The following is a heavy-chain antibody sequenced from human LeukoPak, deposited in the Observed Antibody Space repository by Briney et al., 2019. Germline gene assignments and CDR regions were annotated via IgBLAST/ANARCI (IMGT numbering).Heavy chain of an antibody. V-gene: IGHV1-2*04. J-gene: IGHJ5*02. D-gene: IGHD6-19*01. Sequence: ASVKVSCKASGYTFTGYYMHWVRQAPGQGLEWMGWINPNSGGTNYAQKFQGWVTMTRDTSISTAYMELSRLRSDDTAVYYCARGPHPYSSGWRTNWFDPWGQGTLVTVSS. CDR1: GYTFTGYY. CDR3: ARGPHPYSSGWRTNWFDP. CDR2: INPNSGGT.